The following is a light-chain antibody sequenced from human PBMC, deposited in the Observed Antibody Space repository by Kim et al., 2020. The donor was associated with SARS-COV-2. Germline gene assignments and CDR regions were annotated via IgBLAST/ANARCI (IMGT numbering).Light chain of an antibody. CDR1: ALPKPY. CDR2: KDS. CDR3: QSADSSGTYWV. Sequence: SYELTQPPSVSVSPGQTVRITCSGDALPKPYAPWYQQKQGQAPVLVIYKDSERPSGNPERFSGSSSGTTFTSTISGVQAEDEADYYCQSADSSGTYWVFG. V-gene: IGLV3-25*03. J-gene: IGLJ3*02.